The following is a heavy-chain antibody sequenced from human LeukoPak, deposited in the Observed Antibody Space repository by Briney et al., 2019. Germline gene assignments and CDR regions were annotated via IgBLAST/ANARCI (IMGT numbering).Heavy chain of an antibody. D-gene: IGHD3-22*01. CDR2: IYYTGRT. CDR3: ARRRYYDSTGYLD. V-gene: IGHV4-59*08. CDR1: SGSINSHY. Sequence: SETLSLTCTVSSGSINSHYWSWMRQPPGKGLEWIGDIYYTGRTYYNSSLKSRLTVSIDTSKNQFSLKLASLTAADTGVYYCARRRYYDSTGYLDWGQGTRITVSS. J-gene: IGHJ1*01.